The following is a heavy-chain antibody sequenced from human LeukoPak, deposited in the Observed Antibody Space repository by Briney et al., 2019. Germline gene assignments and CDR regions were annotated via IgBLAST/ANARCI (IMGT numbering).Heavy chain of an antibody. Sequence: ASVKVSCKASGYTFTSYDINWLRQATGQGLEWMGWINPNSGNTGYAQKFQGRVTMTRNTSISTAYMALSSLRYEDTDVYYCGRDDWRLLQSDDWGQGALVTVSS. CDR2: INPNSGNT. CDR1: GYTFTSYD. J-gene: IGHJ4*02. CDR3: GRDDWRLLQSDD. V-gene: IGHV1-8*01. D-gene: IGHD5-24*01.